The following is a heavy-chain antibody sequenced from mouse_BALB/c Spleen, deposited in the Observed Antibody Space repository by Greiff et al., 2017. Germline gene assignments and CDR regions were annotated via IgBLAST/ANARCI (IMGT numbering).Heavy chain of an antibody. Sequence: EVQLQESGAELVRPGALVKLSCKASGFNFTDYYMHWVKQRPEQGLEWIGWIDPENGNTIYDPKFQGKASITADTSSNTAYLQLSSLTSEDTAVYYCATTVYGYPRLDYWGQGTSVTVSA. CDR1: GFNFTDYY. V-gene: IGHV14-1*02. D-gene: IGHD2-2*01. CDR3: ATTVYGYPRLDY. CDR2: IDPENGNT. J-gene: IGHJ4*01.